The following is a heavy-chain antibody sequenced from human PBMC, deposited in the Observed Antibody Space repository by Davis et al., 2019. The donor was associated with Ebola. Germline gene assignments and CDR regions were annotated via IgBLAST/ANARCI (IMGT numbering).Heavy chain of an antibody. CDR3: ARDEMYAIKGF. Sequence: GESLKISCAASGFTFSNFWMHWVRQAPGKGLEWVARIESDGSRPSYADSVKGRFTISRDNAKNTVYLQMNSLGAEDTAVYYCARDEMYAIKGFWGQGTLVTVS. CDR2: IESDGSRP. CDR1: GFTFSNFW. J-gene: IGHJ4*02. V-gene: IGHV3-74*01. D-gene: IGHD2-8*01.